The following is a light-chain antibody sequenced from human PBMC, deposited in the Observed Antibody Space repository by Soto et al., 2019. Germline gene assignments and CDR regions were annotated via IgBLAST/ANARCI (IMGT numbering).Light chain of an antibody. V-gene: IGKV1-9*01. CDR2: VAS. J-gene: IGKJ4*01. CDR1: QGIGTY. Sequence: DIQLTQSPSFLSASVGDRVTITCRASQGIGTYVAWYQQEPGKAPNLLIYVASTLPSGVPSRFSGSGSGTEFTLTISSLQPEDFATYYCQQLHSYPLTFGGGTKVEIK. CDR3: QQLHSYPLT.